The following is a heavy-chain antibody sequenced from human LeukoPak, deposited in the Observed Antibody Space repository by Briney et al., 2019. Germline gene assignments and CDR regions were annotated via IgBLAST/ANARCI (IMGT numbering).Heavy chain of an antibody. CDR1: GFTFSSYW. D-gene: IGHD3-10*01. J-gene: IGHJ4*02. CDR2: INTNGSPT. Sequence: PGGSLRLSCAASGFTFSSYWMHWVRQAPGKGLVWVARINTNGSPTQYADSVKGRFTISRDNAKTTLYLQMNSLRAEDTAVYYCARPPSEVLWFGELSIWGQGTLVTVSS. CDR3: ARPPSEVLWFGELSI. V-gene: IGHV3-74*01.